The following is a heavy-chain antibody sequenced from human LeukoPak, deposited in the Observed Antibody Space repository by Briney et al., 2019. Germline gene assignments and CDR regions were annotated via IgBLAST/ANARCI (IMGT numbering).Heavy chain of an antibody. CDR1: GFNFSATY. D-gene: IGHD4-23*01. CDR3: ASGGDYVGIAATFRY. J-gene: IGHJ4*02. CDR2: ISNRRIII. V-gene: IGHV3-11*01. Sequence: GGSLRLSCAASGFNFSATYMTWIRQAPGKGLEWVSYISNRRIIINYADSVKGRFTISRDDAKSSLYLHMNNLRTEDTALYYCASGGDYVGIAATFRYWGQGSLVTVSS.